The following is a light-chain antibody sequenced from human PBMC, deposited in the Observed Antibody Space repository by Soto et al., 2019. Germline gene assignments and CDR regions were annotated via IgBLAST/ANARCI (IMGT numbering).Light chain of an antibody. J-gene: IGKJ1*01. V-gene: IGKV1-5*01. CDR2: DAS. CDR3: QYYHRYCA. CDR1: QSISSW. Sequence: DIQMTQSPSTLSASVGDRVTITCRASQSISSWLAWYQQKPGKAPKLLIYDASSLESGVPSRFSASGSGTESTLTISSLQHHDFATYDGQYYHRYCAVGEGTKV.